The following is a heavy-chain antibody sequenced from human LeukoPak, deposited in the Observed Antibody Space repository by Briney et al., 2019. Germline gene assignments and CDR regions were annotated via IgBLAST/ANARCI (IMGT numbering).Heavy chain of an antibody. V-gene: IGHV3-74*01. D-gene: IGHD3-3*01. Sequence: GGSLRLSCAASGFSFRNAWMHWVRQAPGKGLVWVSRIKGDGSVTVYADSVRGRFTISRDNAKNTLYLQMNSLRVEDTAVYYCARSDWFDPWGQGTLVTVSS. J-gene: IGHJ5*02. CDR3: ARSDWFDP. CDR1: GFSFRNAW. CDR2: IKGDGSVT.